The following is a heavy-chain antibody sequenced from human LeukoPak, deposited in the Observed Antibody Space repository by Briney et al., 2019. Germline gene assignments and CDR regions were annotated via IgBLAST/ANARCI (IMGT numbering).Heavy chain of an antibody. CDR3: ARVPYYYGSGSYDY. D-gene: IGHD3-10*01. CDR2: IYSGGST. CDR1: GFNVSSYY. Sequence: GGSLRLSCAASGFNVSSYYMNWVRQAPGKGLEWVSVIYSGGSTYYADSVKGRFTISRDNNKNTLYLQMNSLRAEDTAVYYCARVPYYYGSGSYDYWGQGTLVTVSS. V-gene: IGHV3-66*01. J-gene: IGHJ4*02.